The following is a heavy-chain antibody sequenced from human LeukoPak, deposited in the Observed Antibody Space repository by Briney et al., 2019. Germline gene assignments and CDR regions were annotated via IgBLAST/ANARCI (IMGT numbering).Heavy chain of an antibody. Sequence: ASVKVSCKASGYTFTGYYMHWVRQAPGQGLEWMGWINHNSGGTNYAQKFQGRFTMTRGTSISTAYMELSRLRSDDTAVYYCATGIAVAGFDYWGQGTLVTVSS. CDR3: ATGIAVAGFDY. V-gene: IGHV1-2*02. J-gene: IGHJ4*02. CDR2: INHNSGGT. CDR1: GYTFTGYY. D-gene: IGHD6-19*01.